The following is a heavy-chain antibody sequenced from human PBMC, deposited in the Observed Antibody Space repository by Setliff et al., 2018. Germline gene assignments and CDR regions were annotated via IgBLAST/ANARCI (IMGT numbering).Heavy chain of an antibody. V-gene: IGHV3-21*01. J-gene: IGHJ6*03. CDR3: ARSGGIGNYNWDV. CDR1: GFIFSTYW. CDR2: ISYGSTYI. Sequence: PGGSLRLSCAASGFIFSTYWMSWVRQAPGKGLEWVSSISYGSTYIYQSDSVRGRFTISRDDAKKSLYLQMNSLGAEDTAVYYCARSGGIGNYNWDVWGKGTTVTVSS. D-gene: IGHD3-16*01.